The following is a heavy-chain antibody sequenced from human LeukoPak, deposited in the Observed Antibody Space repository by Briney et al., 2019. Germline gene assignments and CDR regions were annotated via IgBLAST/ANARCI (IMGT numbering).Heavy chain of an antibody. CDR3: AKRDVWSSGWYNFDY. CDR1: GFTFSSYA. D-gene: IGHD6-19*01. J-gene: IGHJ4*02. V-gene: IGHV3-23*01. CDR2: ISGSGGST. Sequence: GGSLRLSCAASGFTFSSYAMSWVRPAPGKGLEWVSTISGSGGSTYYADSVKGRFTISRDNSKNTLYLQMNSLRAEDTAVYYCAKRDVWSSGWYNFDYWGQGTLVTVSS.